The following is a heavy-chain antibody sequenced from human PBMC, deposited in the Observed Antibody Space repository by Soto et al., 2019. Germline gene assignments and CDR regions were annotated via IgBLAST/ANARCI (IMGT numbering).Heavy chain of an antibody. V-gene: IGHV3-21*01. Sequence: EVQLVESGGGLVKPGGSLRLSCAASGFTFSSYSMNWVRQAPGKGLEWVSSISSSSSYIYYADSVKGRFTISRDNAKNSLYLQMNSLRAEDTAVYYCARDRSCSGGSCYSPNWFDPWGQGTLVTVSS. D-gene: IGHD2-15*01. CDR2: ISSSSSYI. CDR3: ARDRSCSGGSCYSPNWFDP. CDR1: GFTFSSYS. J-gene: IGHJ5*02.